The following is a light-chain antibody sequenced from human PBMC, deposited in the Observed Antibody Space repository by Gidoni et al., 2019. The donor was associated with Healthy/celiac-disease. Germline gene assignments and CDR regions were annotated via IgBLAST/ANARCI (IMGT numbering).Light chain of an antibody. V-gene: IGLV3-10*01. Sequence: SYDLTQPPSVSLSPRQTARITCSGDALPTKYAYWYQQKSGQDPVLVIYEDSKRPPGIPERFYGASSGTMATLTIRGAQVEDEADYYCYSTDSSGNHRVFGGGTKLTVL. CDR1: ALPTKY. CDR2: EDS. CDR3: YSTDSSGNHRV. J-gene: IGLJ3*02.